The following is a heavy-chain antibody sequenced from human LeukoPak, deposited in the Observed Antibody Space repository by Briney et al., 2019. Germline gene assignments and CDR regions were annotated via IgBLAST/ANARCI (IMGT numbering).Heavy chain of an antibody. CDR2: IYSGGST. CDR1: GFTVSSNY. D-gene: IGHD1-26*01. J-gene: IGHJ3*02. CDR3: TRGIVGALDAFDI. Sequence: GGSLRLSCAASGFTVSSNYMSWVRQAPGKGLEWVSVIYSGGSTYYADSVKGRFTISRDNSKNTLYLQMNSLRAEDTAVYYCTRGIVGALDAFDIWGQGTMVTVSS. V-gene: IGHV3-66*01.